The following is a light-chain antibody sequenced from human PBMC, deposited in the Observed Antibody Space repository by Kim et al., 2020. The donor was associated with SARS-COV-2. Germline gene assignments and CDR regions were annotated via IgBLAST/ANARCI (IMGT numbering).Light chain of an antibody. V-gene: IGKV1-16*02. CDR1: QDIKNN. CDR2: AAS. J-gene: IGKJ5*01. Sequence: DIQMTQSPSSLSASVVDRFTMTWRASQDIKNNLVWFQQKPGKAPRSLIYAASSMQSGGPSKFSGSGSGTNFTINISSLQPEDFATYYCQQYQSYPVAVGQGKRLEIK. CDR3: QQYQSYPVA.